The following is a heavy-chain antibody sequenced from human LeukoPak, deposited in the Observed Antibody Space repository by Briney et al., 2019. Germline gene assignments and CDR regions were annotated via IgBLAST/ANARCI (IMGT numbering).Heavy chain of an antibody. Sequence: GGSLRLSCAASGFTFSSYAMHWVRQAPGRGLEYVSAISSNGGSTYYANSVKGRFTISRDNSKNTLYLQMGSLRAEDMTVYYCARVSGGPTFDYWGQGTLVTVPS. CDR2: ISSNGGST. V-gene: IGHV3-64*01. D-gene: IGHD3-16*01. J-gene: IGHJ4*02. CDR3: ARVSGGPTFDY. CDR1: GFTFSSYA.